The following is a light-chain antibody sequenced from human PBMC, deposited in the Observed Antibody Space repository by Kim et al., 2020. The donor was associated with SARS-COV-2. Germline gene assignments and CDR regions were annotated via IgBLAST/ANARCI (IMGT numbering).Light chain of an antibody. J-gene: IGKJ4*01. CDR2: DAS. CDR3: QQRSNWPPKLT. V-gene: IGKV3-11*01. CDR1: QRVSSY. Sequence: PGESAPLSCRASQRVSSYLAWYQQKPGQAPRLLIYDASNRATGIPARFSGSGSGTDFTLTISSLEPEDFAVYYCQQRSNWPPKLTFGGGTKVDIK.